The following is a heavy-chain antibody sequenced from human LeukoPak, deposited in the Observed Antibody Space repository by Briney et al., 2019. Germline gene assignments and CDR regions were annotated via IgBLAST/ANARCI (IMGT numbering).Heavy chain of an antibody. CDR3: ARLLWFGDHDAFDI. CDR2: IYYSGST. CDR1: GGSISSYY. D-gene: IGHD3-10*01. V-gene: IGHV4-59*01. Sequence: SETLSLTCTVSGGSISSYYWSWIRQPPGKGLEWIGYIYYSGSTNYNPSLKSRVTISVDTSKNQFSLKLSSVTAADTAVYYCARLLWFGDHDAFDIWGQGTMVTVSS. J-gene: IGHJ3*02.